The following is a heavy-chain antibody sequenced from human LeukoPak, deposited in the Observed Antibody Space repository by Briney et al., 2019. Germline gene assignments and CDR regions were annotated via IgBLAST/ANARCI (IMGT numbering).Heavy chain of an antibody. CDR2: ISAYNGNT. Sequence: ASVKVSCKASGYTFTSYGISWVRQAPGQGLEWMGWISAYNGNTNYAQKLQGRVTMTTDTSTSTAYMELSSLRSEDTAVYYCARQAFRTGMISADYWGQGTLVTVSS. J-gene: IGHJ4*02. V-gene: IGHV1-18*01. CDR1: GYTFTSYG. CDR3: ARQAFRTGMISADY. D-gene: IGHD1-1*01.